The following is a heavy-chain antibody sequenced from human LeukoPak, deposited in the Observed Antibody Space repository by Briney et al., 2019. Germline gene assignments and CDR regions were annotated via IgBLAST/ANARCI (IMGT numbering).Heavy chain of an antibody. J-gene: IGHJ4*02. CDR1: GYTFTGYY. CDR3: ARDALYYDFWSGYISGFDY. Sequence: ASVKVSCKASGYTFTGYYMHWVRQAPGQGLEWMGWINPNSGGTNYAQKFQGRVTMTRDTSISTAYMEPSRLRPDDTAVYYCARDALYYDFWSGYISGFDYWGQGTLVTVSS. V-gene: IGHV1-2*02. CDR2: INPNSGGT. D-gene: IGHD3-3*01.